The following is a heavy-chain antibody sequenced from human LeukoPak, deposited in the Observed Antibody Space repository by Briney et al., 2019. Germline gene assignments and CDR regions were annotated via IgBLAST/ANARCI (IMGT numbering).Heavy chain of an antibody. CDR2: ISGSGGST. Sequence: GGSLRLSCAASGFTFSNYGMSWVRQAPGKGLEWVSAISGSGGSTSYADSVRGRFTISRDNSKNTLYLQMNSLRAEDTAVYYCAKRDIAVAGKTHFDYWGQGTLVTVSS. D-gene: IGHD6-19*01. CDR1: GFTFSNYG. CDR3: AKRDIAVAGKTHFDY. J-gene: IGHJ4*02. V-gene: IGHV3-23*01.